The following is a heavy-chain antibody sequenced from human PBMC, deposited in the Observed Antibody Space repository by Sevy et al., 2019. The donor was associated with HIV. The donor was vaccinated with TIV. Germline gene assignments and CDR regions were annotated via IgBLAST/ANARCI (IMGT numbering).Heavy chain of an antibody. D-gene: IGHD4-17*01. CDR2: ISSSSSYI. J-gene: IGHJ6*02. V-gene: IGHV3-21*01. CDR3: ARDRDYGDPFGYYYGMDV. Sequence: GGSLRLSCAASGFTFSSYSMNWVRQAPGKGLEWVSSISSSSSYIYYADSVKGRFTISRDNAKNSLYLQMNSLRAEDTAVYYCARDRDYGDPFGYYYGMDVWGQGTTVTVSS. CDR1: GFTFSSYS.